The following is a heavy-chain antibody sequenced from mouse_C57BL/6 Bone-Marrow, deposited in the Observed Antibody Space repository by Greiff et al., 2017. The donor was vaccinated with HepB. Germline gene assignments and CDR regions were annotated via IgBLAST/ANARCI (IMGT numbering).Heavy chain of an antibody. Sequence: EVMLVESGGGLVKPGGSLKLSCAASGFTFSDYGMHWVRQAPEKGLEWVAYISSGNSTIYYADTVKGRFTISRDNAKNTLFLQMTSLRSEDTAMYYCAGDGNYPYYFDDWGQGTTLTVSS. V-gene: IGHV5-17*01. D-gene: IGHD2-1*01. J-gene: IGHJ2*01. CDR3: AGDGNYPYYFDD. CDR2: ISSGNSTI. CDR1: GFTFSDYG.